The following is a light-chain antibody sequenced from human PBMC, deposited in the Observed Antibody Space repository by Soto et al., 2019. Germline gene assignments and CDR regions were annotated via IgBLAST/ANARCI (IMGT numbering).Light chain of an antibody. J-gene: IGKJ1*01. CDR2: GAS. CDR3: QQYGSSYPWT. V-gene: IGKV3-20*01. Sequence: EIVLTQSPGTLSLYPGERATLSCRASQSVSSNYLAWYQQKPGQAPRLXIYGASSRATGIPDRFSGSGSGTDFTLTIRRLEPEDFAVYYCQQYGSSYPWTFGQGTKVDIK. CDR1: QSVSSNY.